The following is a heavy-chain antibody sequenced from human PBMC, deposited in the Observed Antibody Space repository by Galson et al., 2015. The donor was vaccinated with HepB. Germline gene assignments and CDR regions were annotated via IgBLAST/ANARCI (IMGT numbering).Heavy chain of an antibody. Sequence: SETLSLTCTVSGGSISSYYWSWIRQPPGKGLEWIGYIYYSGSTNYNPSLKSRVTISVDTSKNQFSLKLSSVTAADTAVYYCAGGYSYSWGWFDPWGQGTLVTVSS. J-gene: IGHJ5*02. V-gene: IGHV4-59*01. CDR3: AGGYSYSWGWFDP. D-gene: IGHD5-18*01. CDR2: IYYSGST. CDR1: GGSISSYY.